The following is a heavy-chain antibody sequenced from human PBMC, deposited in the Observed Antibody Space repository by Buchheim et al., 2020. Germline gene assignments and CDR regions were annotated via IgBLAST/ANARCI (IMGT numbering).Heavy chain of an antibody. CDR1: GYTFTSYY. D-gene: IGHD4-17*01. V-gene: IGHV1-46*01. CDR2: INPSGGST. CDR3: ARDVHPPALRLGNWFDP. Sequence: QVQLVQSGAEVKKPGASVKVSCKASGYTFTSYYMHWVRQAPGQGLEWMGIINPSGGSTSYAQKFQGRVTMTRDTSTGPVYMELSSLRSEDTAVYYCARDVHPPALRLGNWFDPWGQGTL. J-gene: IGHJ5*02.